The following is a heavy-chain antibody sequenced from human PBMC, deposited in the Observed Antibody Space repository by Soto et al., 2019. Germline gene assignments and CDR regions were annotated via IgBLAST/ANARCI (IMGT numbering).Heavy chain of an antibody. CDR1: GFSVSGNF. CDR2: TYSGGNP. V-gene: IGHV3-53*01. CDR3: ARGPNSDC. D-gene: IGHD2-21*01. Sequence: GGSLRLSCAASGFSVSGNFMSWVRQAPGKGLEWVSFTYSGGNPFYADSVKGRFTLSRDNSKNTLYLQMNSLRAEDTAAYYCARGPNSDCWGQGTLVTVSS. J-gene: IGHJ4*02.